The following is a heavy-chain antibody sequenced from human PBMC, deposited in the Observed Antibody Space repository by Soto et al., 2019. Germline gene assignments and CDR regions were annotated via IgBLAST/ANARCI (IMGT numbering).Heavy chain of an antibody. CDR2: INHSGST. V-gene: IGHV4-34*01. Sequence: QVQLQQWGAGLLKPSETLSLTCAVYGGSFSGYYWSWIRQPPGKGLEWIGEINHSGSTNYNPSLKSRVTISVDTSKNQFSLNLSAVTAADTAVYYCARGPYCSGGNCYRSFDYWGQGTLVTVSS. J-gene: IGHJ4*02. D-gene: IGHD2-15*01. CDR3: ARGPYCSGGNCYRSFDY. CDR1: GGSFSGYY.